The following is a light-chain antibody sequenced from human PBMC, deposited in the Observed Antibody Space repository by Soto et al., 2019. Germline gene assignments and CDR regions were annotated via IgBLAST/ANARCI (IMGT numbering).Light chain of an antibody. J-gene: IGLJ2*01. Sequence: QSVLTQPASVSGSPGQSITISCSGISSDVDTYNYVSWYQHHPGKAPKLMIYEFSNRPSGVSDRFSGSKSGNTASLTISGLQAEDDAVYYCSSYTSRSPVVVFGGGTQLTVL. CDR3: SSYTSRSPVVV. V-gene: IGLV2-14*01. CDR2: EFS. CDR1: SSDVDTYNY.